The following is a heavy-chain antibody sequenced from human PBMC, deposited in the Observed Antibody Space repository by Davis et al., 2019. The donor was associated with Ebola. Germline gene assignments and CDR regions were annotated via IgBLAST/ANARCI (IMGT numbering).Heavy chain of an antibody. CDR2: INPNSGGT. CDR3: AINTHYYDSSGYHYANWYFDL. V-gene: IGHV1-2*02. CDR1: GYTFTGYY. Sequence: ASVKVSCKASGYTFTGYYMHWVRQAPGQGLEWMGLINPNSGGTNYAQKFQGRVTMTRDTSISTASMGLRRLRSDDTAVYYCAINTHYYDSSGYHYANWYFDLWGRGTLVTVSS. J-gene: IGHJ2*01. D-gene: IGHD3-22*01.